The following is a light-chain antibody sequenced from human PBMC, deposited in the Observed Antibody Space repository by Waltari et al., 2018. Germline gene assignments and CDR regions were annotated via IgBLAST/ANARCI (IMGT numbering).Light chain of an antibody. CDR2: GAS. Sequence: SCRGGLGVRKYLPWYQQKPGQAARLLIYGASNRATGIPARFSGSGSGTDFTLTISSLEPEDFAVYYCQQRSNWPLTFGGGTKVEIK. V-gene: IGKV3-11*01. CDR1: LGVRKY. J-gene: IGKJ4*01. CDR3: QQRSNWPLT.